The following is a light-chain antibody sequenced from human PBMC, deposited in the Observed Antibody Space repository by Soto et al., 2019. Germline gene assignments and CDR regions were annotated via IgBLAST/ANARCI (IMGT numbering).Light chain of an antibody. J-gene: IGKJ5*01. V-gene: IGKV1-27*01. CDR1: QGISSY. CDR3: QKYNSVPIT. CDR2: DAS. Sequence: DIQMTQSPSSLSASVGETVTIACRASQGISSYLAWFQQKPGKVPKLLIYDASTLQSGVPSRFSGSGSGTDFTLTISSLQPEDVATYYCQKYNSVPITFGQGTRLEIK.